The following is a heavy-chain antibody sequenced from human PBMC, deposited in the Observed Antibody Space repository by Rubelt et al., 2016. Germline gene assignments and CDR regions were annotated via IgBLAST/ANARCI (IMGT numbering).Heavy chain of an antibody. CDR2: IYWDDDK. J-gene: IGHJ4*02. V-gene: IGHV2-5*02. CDR1: GFSFRTSGVG. CDR3: AHRSAAAAGAWAY. D-gene: IGHD6-13*01. Sequence: QITLKESGPTLVKPTQTLTLTCTFSGFSFRTSGVGVGWIRQPPGKALEWLALIYWDDDKRYRPSPQNRVPNTREHSKNQVVLTMTTMDPVDTATYYCAHRSAAAAGAWAYWGQGTLVTVSS.